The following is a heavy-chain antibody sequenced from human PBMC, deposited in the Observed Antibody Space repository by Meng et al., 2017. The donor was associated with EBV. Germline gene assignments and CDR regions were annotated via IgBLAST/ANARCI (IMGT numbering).Heavy chain of an antibody. CDR1: GGAPSSYA. V-gene: IGHV1-69*01. D-gene: IGHD5-18*01. J-gene: IGHJ4*02. Sequence: QVPVVQAAAVEKEAASAVVVSCTTGGAPSSYAIIRLVQEPAQRLLGWRGGFLLRWRATNYAQKYHSRVKITADESTSTHFMDLSSLTSEDTAIYCSASESEGGYTPDYWGQGTLVTVSS. CDR2: FLLRWRAT. CDR3: ASESEGGYTPDY.